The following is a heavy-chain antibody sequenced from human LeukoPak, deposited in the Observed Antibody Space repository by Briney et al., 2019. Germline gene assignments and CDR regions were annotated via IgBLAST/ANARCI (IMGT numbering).Heavy chain of an antibody. J-gene: IGHJ4*02. CDR3: ARTTGGNAYFDY. D-gene: IGHD4-17*01. V-gene: IGHV3-66*01. Sequence: GGSLRLSCAASGFTVSYNYMSWVRQAPGKGLEWVPILYSGGTTSYADSVKGRFIISRDYSKNTLYLQMNSLRAEDTALYYCARTTGGNAYFDYWGQGTLVTVSS. CDR2: LYSGGTT. CDR1: GFTVSYNY.